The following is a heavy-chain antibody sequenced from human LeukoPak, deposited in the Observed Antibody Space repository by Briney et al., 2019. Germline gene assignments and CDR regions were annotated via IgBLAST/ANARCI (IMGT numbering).Heavy chain of an antibody. Sequence: GGSLRLSCAASGFTFSSYAMSWVRQAPGKGLEWVSVLSGSGGSTYYADSVKGRFTISRDNSKNTLYLHMNSLRAEDTALYYCAKDLYRAVFITTSYAFDIWGQGTMVTASS. V-gene: IGHV3-23*01. CDR1: GFTFSSYA. J-gene: IGHJ3*02. D-gene: IGHD3-22*01. CDR3: AKDLYRAVFITTSYAFDI. CDR2: LSGSGGST.